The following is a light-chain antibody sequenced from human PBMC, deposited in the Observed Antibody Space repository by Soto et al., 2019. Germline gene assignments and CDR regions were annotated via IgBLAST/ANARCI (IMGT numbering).Light chain of an antibody. J-gene: IGKJ1*01. Sequence: DIQMTQSPSTLSASVGDRVTITCRASQSISSWLAWYQQKPGKAPKLLIYDASSLESGVPSRFSGSGSGTEFTLTISSLQPDDCATFYCQQYHSYSTWTFGQGTKVEIK. V-gene: IGKV1-5*01. CDR3: QQYHSYSTWT. CDR2: DAS. CDR1: QSISSW.